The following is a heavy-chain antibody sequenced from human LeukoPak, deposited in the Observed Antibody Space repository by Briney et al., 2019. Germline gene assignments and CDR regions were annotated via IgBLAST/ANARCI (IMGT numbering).Heavy chain of an antibody. V-gene: IGHV3-7*03. CDR3: ARGGGHLDC. CDR1: GFTFSSYA. CDR2: IKQDGSDK. Sequence: GGSLRLSCAASGFTFSSYAMSWVRQAPGKGLEWVANIKQDGSDKYYLTSVRGRFTISRDNAKNSLFLQMNSLRVEDTAVYYCARGGGHLDCWGQGTLVTVSS. J-gene: IGHJ4*02. D-gene: IGHD4-23*01.